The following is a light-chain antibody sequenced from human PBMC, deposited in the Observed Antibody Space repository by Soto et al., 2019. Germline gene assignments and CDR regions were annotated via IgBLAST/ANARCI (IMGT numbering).Light chain of an antibody. Sequence: DIQMTQSPSTLSGSVGDRVTITCRASQTISSWLAWYQQTPGKAPKLLIYKASTLKSGVPSRFSGSGSVTEFTLTISSLQPDDFTTYYCQHYNSYSEAFGQGTKGEL. CDR1: QTISSW. CDR2: KAS. J-gene: IGKJ1*01. V-gene: IGKV1-5*03. CDR3: QHYNSYSEA.